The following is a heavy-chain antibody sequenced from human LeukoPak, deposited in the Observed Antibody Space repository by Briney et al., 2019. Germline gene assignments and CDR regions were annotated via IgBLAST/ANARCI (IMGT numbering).Heavy chain of an antibody. V-gene: IGHV3-48*03. CDR1: GFTFSGYG. Sequence: GGSLRLSCAASGFTFSGYGMNWVRQAPGKGLEWVSYISSSGSTIYYADSVKGRFTISRDNAKNSLYLQMNSLRAEDTAVYYCARVAPYSSSWYGGSNYYYMDVWGKGTTVTVSS. J-gene: IGHJ6*03. CDR3: ARVAPYSSSWYGGSNYYYMDV. D-gene: IGHD6-13*01. CDR2: ISSSGSTI.